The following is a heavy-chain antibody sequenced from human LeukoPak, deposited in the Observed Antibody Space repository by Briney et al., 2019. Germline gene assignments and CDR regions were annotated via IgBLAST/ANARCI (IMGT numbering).Heavy chain of an antibody. D-gene: IGHD6-19*01. Sequence: GASVKVSCKASGYTFTGYYMHWVRQAPGQGLEWMGWINPNSGGTNYAQKLQGRVTMTTDTSTSTAYMELRSLRSDDTAVYYCARAPYGSGWSFDYWGQGTLVTVSS. CDR3: ARAPYGSGWSFDY. CDR1: GYTFTGYY. CDR2: INPNSGGT. V-gene: IGHV1-2*02. J-gene: IGHJ4*02.